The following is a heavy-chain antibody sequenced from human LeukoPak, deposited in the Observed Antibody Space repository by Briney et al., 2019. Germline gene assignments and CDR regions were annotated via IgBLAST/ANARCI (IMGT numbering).Heavy chain of an antibody. V-gene: IGHV3-48*02. CDR2: VSSSGTTT. CDR1: GFTFSSNS. CDR3: ARADRDGNKRFLD. Sequence: GGSLRLSCAASGFTFSSNSVIWARQAPGQGLEWVSYVSSSGTTTYYADSVKGRFTISRDNGKNLVSLQMNSLRDEDTAVYYCARADRDGNKRFLDWGQGTLVTVSS. J-gene: IGHJ4*02. D-gene: IGHD5-24*01.